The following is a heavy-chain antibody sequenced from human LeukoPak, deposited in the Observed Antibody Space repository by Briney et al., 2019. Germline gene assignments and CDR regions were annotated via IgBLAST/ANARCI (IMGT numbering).Heavy chain of an antibody. Sequence: GGSLRLSCAASAFTFSNYGMHWVRQAPGKGLELVAGISSDGSEEYYADSVEGRFTISRDNPKNTLYLEMNSLRAEDTAVYYCAKGDSGFYFYFDYWGQGTLVTVSS. CDR3: AKGDSGFYFYFDY. D-gene: IGHD3-22*01. CDR2: ISSDGSEE. V-gene: IGHV3-30*18. CDR1: AFTFSNYG. J-gene: IGHJ4*02.